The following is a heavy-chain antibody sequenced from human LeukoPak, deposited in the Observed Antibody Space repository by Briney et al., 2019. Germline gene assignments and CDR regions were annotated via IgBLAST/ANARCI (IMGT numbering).Heavy chain of an antibody. Sequence: PGRSLRLSCAASGFTFDDYAMHWVRQAPGKGLEWVSVIYSGGSTYYADSVKGRFTISRDNSKNTLYLQMNSLRAEDTAVYYCARVPYSSSFFDYWGQGTLVTVSS. CDR3: ARVPYSSSFFDY. D-gene: IGHD6-13*01. CDR2: IYSGGST. V-gene: IGHV3-53*01. CDR1: GFTFDDYA. J-gene: IGHJ4*02.